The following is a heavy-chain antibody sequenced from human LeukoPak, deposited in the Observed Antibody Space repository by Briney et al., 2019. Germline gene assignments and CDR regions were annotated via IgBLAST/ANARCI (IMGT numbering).Heavy chain of an antibody. CDR2: ISAYNGNT. Sequence: ASVKVSCKASGYTFTSYSISWVRQAPGQGLEWMGWISAYNGNTNYAQKLQGRVTMTTDTSTSTAYMELRSLRSDDTAVYYCARDHVEYSSSWYDHFDYWGQGTLVTVSS. CDR1: GYTFTSYS. CDR3: ARDHVEYSSSWYDHFDY. V-gene: IGHV1-18*01. J-gene: IGHJ4*02. D-gene: IGHD6-13*01.